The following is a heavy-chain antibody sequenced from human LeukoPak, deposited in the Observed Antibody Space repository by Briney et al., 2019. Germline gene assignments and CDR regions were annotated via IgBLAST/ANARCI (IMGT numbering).Heavy chain of an antibody. CDR2: IYYSGST. D-gene: IGHD1-7*01. V-gene: IGHV4-59*01. J-gene: IGHJ4*02. CDR1: GGSISSYY. Sequence: PSETLSLTCTVSGGSISSYYWSWIRHPPGKGLEWIGYIYYSGSTIYNPSLKSRVTISVDTAKNQFSLKLSSVTAADTAVYYCARGSRYNWNYAIGYWGQGTLVTVSS. CDR3: ARGSRYNWNYAIGY.